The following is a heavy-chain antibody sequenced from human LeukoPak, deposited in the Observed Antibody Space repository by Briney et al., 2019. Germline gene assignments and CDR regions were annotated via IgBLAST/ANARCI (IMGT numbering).Heavy chain of an antibody. CDR1: GFTFTSNA. J-gene: IGHJ4*02. CDR3: TTWVL. CDR2: IESKIDGGTT. V-gene: IGHV3-15*04. Sequence: GGSLRLSCAASGFTFTSNAMSWVRQAPGKGLEWVGRIESKIDGGTTDYAAPVKGRFTISRDDSENTLYLQMNSLKTEDTAVYYCTTWVLWGQGTLVTVSS. D-gene: IGHD1-26*01.